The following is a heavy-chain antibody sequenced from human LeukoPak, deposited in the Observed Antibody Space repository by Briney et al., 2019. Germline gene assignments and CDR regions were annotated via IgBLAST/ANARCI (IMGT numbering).Heavy chain of an antibody. V-gene: IGHV3-7*01. D-gene: IGHD2-2*01. CDR2: IKQEGSEK. CDR3: ARVRSSTSGNWFDP. CDR1: GFTFSSYW. Sequence: GGSLRLSCAASGFTFSSYWMSWVREAPGKGLEWVANIKQEGSEKYYVDSVKGRFTISRDNAKNSLYLQMNSLRAEDTAVYYCARVRSSTSGNWFDPWGQGTLVTVSS. J-gene: IGHJ5*02.